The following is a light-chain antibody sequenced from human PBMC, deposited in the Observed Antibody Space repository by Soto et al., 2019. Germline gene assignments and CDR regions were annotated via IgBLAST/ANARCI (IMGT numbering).Light chain of an antibody. V-gene: IGKV3-20*01. J-gene: IGKJ3*01. Sequence: EIVLTQSPATLSLSPGDGATLSCRASQKIIRNFLAWYQQKPGQAPRLLIYGVFSRAPGIPDRFSGSGSGTDFTLTISRLEPEDFAVYYCQQYGDSPLFGPGTKVDV. CDR1: QKIIRNF. CDR2: GVF. CDR3: QQYGDSPL.